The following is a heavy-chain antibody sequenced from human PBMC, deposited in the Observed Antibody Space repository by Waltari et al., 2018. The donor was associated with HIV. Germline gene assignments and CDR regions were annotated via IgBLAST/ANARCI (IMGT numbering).Heavy chain of an antibody. CDR1: GFTFSNFW. V-gene: IGHV3-7*04. D-gene: IGHD5-18*01. CDR3: ARGGRIQLNWGFDF. J-gene: IGHJ4*02. CDR2: INQDESEK. Sequence: EVQLVESGGDLVQPGTSLRLSCAASGFTFSNFWMSWFRQAPGKGLEWVANINQDESEKHYVDSVKGRFTISRDSARNSLFLQMNSLRVEDSAIYFCARGGRIQLNWGFDFWGQGTLVNVS.